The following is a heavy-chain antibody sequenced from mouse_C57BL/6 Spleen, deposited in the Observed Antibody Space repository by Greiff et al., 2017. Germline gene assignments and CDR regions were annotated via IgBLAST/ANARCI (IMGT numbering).Heavy chain of an antibody. V-gene: IGHV1-64*01. J-gene: IGHJ3*01. CDR1: GYTFTSYW. Sequence: QVQLQQPGAELVKPGASVKLSCKASGYTFTSYWMHWVKQRPGQGLEWIGMIHPNSGSTNYNEKFKSKATLTVDKSSSTASMQLSSLTSEDSAVYYCAHYDYDVELTFAYWGQGTLVTVSA. D-gene: IGHD2-4*01. CDR2: IHPNSGST. CDR3: AHYDYDVELTFAY.